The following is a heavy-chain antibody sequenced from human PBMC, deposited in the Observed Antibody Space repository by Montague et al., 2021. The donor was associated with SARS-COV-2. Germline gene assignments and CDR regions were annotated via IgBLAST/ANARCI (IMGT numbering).Heavy chain of an antibody. CDR2: INHGGST. D-gene: IGHD2-2*01. CDR3: ARARQDVVVPALGIGAYYYYYCMDV. CDR1: GGSFSGYY. J-gene: IGHJ6*03. V-gene: IGHV4-34*01. Sequence: SETLSLTCAVDGGSFSGYYWSWIRQPPGKGMERIGEINHGGSTXXXSSXXXRVTISVDTSKNQFSLKLSSVTAADTAVYYCARARQDVVVPALGIGAYYYYYCMDVWGKGTTVTVSS.